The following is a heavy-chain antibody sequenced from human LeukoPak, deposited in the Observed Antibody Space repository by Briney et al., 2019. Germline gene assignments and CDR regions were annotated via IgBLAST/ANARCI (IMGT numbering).Heavy chain of an antibody. Sequence: SETLSLTCSVSGGSISSHYWSWIRQPPGRGLGGNGYIYYSGSTNYNPSPKSRVTISVDTSKNKFSLKLSSVTAADTAVYYCARAPAGVYYYYYMDVWGKGTTVTVSS. CDR1: GGSISSHY. CDR2: IYYSGST. CDR3: ARAPAGVYYYYYMDV. J-gene: IGHJ6*03. V-gene: IGHV4-59*11.